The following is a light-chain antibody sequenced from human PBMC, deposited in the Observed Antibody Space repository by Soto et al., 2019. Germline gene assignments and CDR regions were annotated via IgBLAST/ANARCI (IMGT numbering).Light chain of an antibody. CDR3: SSYTTTNTRQIV. J-gene: IGLJ1*01. Sequence: QSVLTQPASVSGSPGQSITISCTGTSSDVGGHNYVSWYQQHPGKAPKLIIYDVTNRPSGVSNPFSGSKSGNTASLTISGLQPEDEADYYCSSYTTTNTRQIVFGTGTKVTVL. CDR2: DVT. CDR1: SSDVGGHNY. V-gene: IGLV2-14*01.